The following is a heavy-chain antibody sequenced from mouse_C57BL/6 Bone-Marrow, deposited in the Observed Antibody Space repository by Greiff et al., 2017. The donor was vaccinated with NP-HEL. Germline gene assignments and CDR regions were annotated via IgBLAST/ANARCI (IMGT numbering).Heavy chain of an antibody. Sequence: EVQGVESGGGLVQPGGSLKLSCAASGFTFSDYYMYWVRQTPEKRLEWVAYISNGGGSTYYPDTVKGRFTISRDNAKNTLYLQMSRLKSEDTAMYYCARGGGQLRLRAMDYWGQGTSVTVSS. CDR1: GFTFSDYY. J-gene: IGHJ4*01. CDR3: ARGGGQLRLRAMDY. V-gene: IGHV5-12*01. D-gene: IGHD3-2*02. CDR2: ISNGGGST.